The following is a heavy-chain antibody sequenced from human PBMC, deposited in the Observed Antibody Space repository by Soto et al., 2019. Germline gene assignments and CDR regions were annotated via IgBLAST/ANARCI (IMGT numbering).Heavy chain of an antibody. D-gene: IGHD1-1*01. V-gene: IGHV3-9*01. Sequence: EVQLVESGGGLVQPCRSLRLSCAASGFPFDDDAMHWVRQAPGKGLAWVSGISWNSGSIGYADSVKGRFTISRDNAKNSLYLQMNSLRAEDTALYYCASKTGTRAGAFDSWGQGTMVTVSS. CDR3: ASKTGTRAGAFDS. CDR1: GFPFDDDA. CDR2: ISWNSGSI. J-gene: IGHJ3*02.